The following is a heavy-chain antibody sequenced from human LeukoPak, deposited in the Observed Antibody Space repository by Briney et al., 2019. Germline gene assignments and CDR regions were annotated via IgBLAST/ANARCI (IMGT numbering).Heavy chain of an antibody. Sequence: KPSETLSLTCTVSGGSISSYYWSWIRQPPGKGLEWIGYIYYSGSTNYNPSLKSRVTISVDTSKNQFSLKLSSVTAADTAVYYCARMTIAAAGLDYWGQGTLVTVSS. CDR3: ARMTIAAAGLDY. V-gene: IGHV4-59*01. J-gene: IGHJ4*02. D-gene: IGHD6-13*01. CDR2: IYYSGST. CDR1: GGSISSYY.